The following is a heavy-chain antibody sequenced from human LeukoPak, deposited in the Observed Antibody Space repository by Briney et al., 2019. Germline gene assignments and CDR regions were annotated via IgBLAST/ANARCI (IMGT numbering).Heavy chain of an antibody. CDR2: INHSGST. J-gene: IGHJ6*03. D-gene: IGHD2-2*02. CDR1: GGSFSGYY. CDR3: ARLGYHLLYAYYYYYMDV. Sequence: PSETLSLTCAVYGGSFSGYYWSWVCQPPGKGLEWIGEINHSGSTNYNPSLKSRVTISLDTSKNQFSLKLNSVTAADTAVYYCARLGYHLLYAYYYYYMDVWGKGTTVTVSS. V-gene: IGHV4-34*01.